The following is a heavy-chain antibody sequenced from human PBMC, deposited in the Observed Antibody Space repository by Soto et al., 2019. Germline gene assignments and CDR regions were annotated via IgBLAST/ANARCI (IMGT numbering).Heavy chain of an antibody. V-gene: IGHV3-49*04. CDR3: TRGIVVVPAAIYYGMDV. Sequence: PGGSLRLSCTASGFTFGDCAMSWVRQAPGKGLEWVGFIRSKAYGGTTEYAASVKGRFTISRDDSKSIAYLQMNSLKTEDTAVYYCTRGIVVVPAAIYYGMDVWGQGTTVTVSS. CDR2: IRSKAYGGTT. J-gene: IGHJ6*02. CDR1: GFTFGDCA. D-gene: IGHD2-2*01.